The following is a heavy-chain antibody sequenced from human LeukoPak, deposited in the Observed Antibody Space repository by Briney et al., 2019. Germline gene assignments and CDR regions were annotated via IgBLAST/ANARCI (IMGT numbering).Heavy chain of an antibody. V-gene: IGHV3-21*01. D-gene: IGHD1-14*01. Sequence: GGSLRLSCAASGFAFSAHSMNWVRQAPGKGLEWVLSISSGSHHIYYVDSVKGRFTISRDNAKNSLFLDMNSLRVEDTAVYYCARGGSTGPLSEDYWGQGTLVTVSS. CDR3: ARGGSTGPLSEDY. CDR2: ISSGSHHI. J-gene: IGHJ4*02. CDR1: GFAFSAHS.